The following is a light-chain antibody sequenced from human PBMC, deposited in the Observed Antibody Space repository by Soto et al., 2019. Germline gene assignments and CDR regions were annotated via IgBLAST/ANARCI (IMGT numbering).Light chain of an antibody. CDR2: DAS. J-gene: IGKJ4*01. CDR1: QSVFSS. CDR3: QQRNILPLT. Sequence: EIVLTQSPATLSLSPGERATLSCRASQSVFSSLAWYQQKPGQAPRLLISDASNRATGIAARSSARGSGTDFTLTISSLEPEDFAVYYCQQRNILPLTFGGGTKVDIK. V-gene: IGKV3-11*01.